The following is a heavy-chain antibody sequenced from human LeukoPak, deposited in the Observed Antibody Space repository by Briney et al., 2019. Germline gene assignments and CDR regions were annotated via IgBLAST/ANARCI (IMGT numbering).Heavy chain of an antibody. CDR2: ISHSGST. CDR1: GGSFSGYF. Sequence: SETLSLTCAVYGGSFSGYFWSYIRQPPGKGLEWLGEISHSGSTNYSPSLKSRVTISVDTSKNQFSLKLSSVTAADTAVYYCARALHGGSYFLDYWGQGTLVTVSS. CDR3: ARALHGGSYFLDY. D-gene: IGHD1-26*01. V-gene: IGHV4-34*01. J-gene: IGHJ4*02.